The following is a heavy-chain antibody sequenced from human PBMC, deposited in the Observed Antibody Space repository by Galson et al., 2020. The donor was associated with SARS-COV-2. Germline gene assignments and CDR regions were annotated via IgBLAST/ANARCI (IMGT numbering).Heavy chain of an antibody. Sequence: GGTLRLTCIASGFTFDDNAIHWVRNAPAQGLESVSGISRNSGGIGYADSVKGRFAISRDNAKNSLYLQMDSLRAEDTALYYCAKDIFAIDSYGYDYWDQGTCVSVSA. V-gene: IGHV3-9*01. D-gene: IGHD5-18*01. CDR2: ISRNSGGI. J-gene: IGHJ4*02. CDR1: GFTFDDNA. CDR3: AKDIFAIDSYGYDY.